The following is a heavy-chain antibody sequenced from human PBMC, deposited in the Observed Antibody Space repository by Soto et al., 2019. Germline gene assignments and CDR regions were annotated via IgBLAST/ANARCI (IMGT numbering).Heavy chain of an antibody. Sequence: EVQLVESGGGLVQPGGSLRLSCAASGFTFSRHWMHWARQAPGKQPVWVSRINTDETITRYADLVKGRFTISRDNAGNTGYLPMISLRVEASAVYYCIRGLSPYFGERLGDVWCQDTTVTVSS. J-gene: IGHJ6*02. D-gene: IGHD3-10*01. CDR3: IRGLSPYFGERLGDV. CDR1: GFTFSRHW. V-gene: IGHV3-74*01. CDR2: INTDETIT.